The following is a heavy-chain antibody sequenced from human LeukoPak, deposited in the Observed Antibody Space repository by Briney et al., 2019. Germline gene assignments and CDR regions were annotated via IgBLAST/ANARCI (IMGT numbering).Heavy chain of an antibody. CDR1: GYTFTSYD. D-gene: IGHD3-10*01. CDR2: MNPNSSNT. V-gene: IGHV1-8*01. J-gene: IGHJ4*02. CDR3: ASGLKCGDYFDY. Sequence: ASVKVSCKASGYTFTSYDINWVRQATGQGLEWMGWMNPNSSNTGYAQKFQGRVTMTRNTSISTAYMELSSLRSEDTAVYYCASGLKCGDYFDYWGQGTLVTVSS.